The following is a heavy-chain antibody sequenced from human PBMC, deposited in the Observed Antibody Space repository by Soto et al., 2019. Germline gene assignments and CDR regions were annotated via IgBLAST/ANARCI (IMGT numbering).Heavy chain of an antibody. V-gene: IGHV1-2*02. J-gene: IGHJ4*02. D-gene: IGHD5-12*01. CDR3: AREMSGGYDIPPYFDY. CDR2: INPNSGGT. CDR1: GYTFTGYY. Sequence: GASVKVSCKASGYTFTGYYMHWVRQAPGQGLGWMGWINPNSGGTNYAQKFQGRVTMTRDTSISTAYMELSRLRSDDTAVYYCAREMSGGYDIPPYFDYWGQGTLVTVSS.